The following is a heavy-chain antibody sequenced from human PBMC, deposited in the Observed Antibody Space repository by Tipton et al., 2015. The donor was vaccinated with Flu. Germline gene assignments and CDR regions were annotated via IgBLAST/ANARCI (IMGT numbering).Heavy chain of an antibody. CDR3: VRDPGYYDDSGYPYYFDY. CDR2: ITPSGRTT. Sequence: SLRLSCATSGFIFRDYYMNWIRQAPGKGLEWVAYITPSGRTTLYADSVKGRFTISRDNAKNSLYLQMDSLRAEDTAMYFCVRDPGYYDDSGYPYYFDYWGQGTLVAVSS. CDR1: GFIFRDYY. J-gene: IGHJ4*02. D-gene: IGHD3-22*01. V-gene: IGHV3-11*01.